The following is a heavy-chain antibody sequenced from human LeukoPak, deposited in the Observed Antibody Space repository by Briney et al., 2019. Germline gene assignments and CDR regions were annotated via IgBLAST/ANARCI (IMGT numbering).Heavy chain of an antibody. V-gene: IGHV4-59*12. CDR3: ARATASSRLYY. CDR2: IYHSGST. Sequence: SETLSLTCTVSGGSISSYYWSWIRQPPGKGLEWIGYIYHSGSTYYNPSLKSRVTISVDRSKNQFSLKLSSVTAADTAVYYCARATASSRLYYFGQGTLVTVSS. D-gene: IGHD6-6*01. J-gene: IGHJ4*02. CDR1: GGSISSYY.